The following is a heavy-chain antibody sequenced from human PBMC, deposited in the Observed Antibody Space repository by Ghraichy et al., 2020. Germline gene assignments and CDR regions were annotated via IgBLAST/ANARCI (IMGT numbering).Heavy chain of an antibody. D-gene: IGHD2-2*01. CDR1: GGAFSSYA. J-gene: IGHJ4*02. Sequence: SVKVSCKASGGAFSSYAISWVRQAPGQGLEWMGGIIPLFRGTNYAQKFQGRVTITADESTSTVYMGLSSLRSEDTAVYYCAVPYCTSSNCYATPGYFDHWGQGTLVTVSS. CDR2: IIPLFRGT. CDR3: AVPYCTSSNCYATPGYFDH. V-gene: IGHV1-69*13.